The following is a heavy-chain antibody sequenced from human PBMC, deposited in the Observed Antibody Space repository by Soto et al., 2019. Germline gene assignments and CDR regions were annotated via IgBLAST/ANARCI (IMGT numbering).Heavy chain of an antibody. V-gene: IGHV6-1*01. CDR3: ARLAPGGSGGGGDY. CDR1: GDSVSSNSAA. J-gene: IGHJ4*02. CDR2: TYYRSKWYT. Sequence: PSRTLSLTCAISGDSVSSNSAAWNWIRQSPSRGLEWLGRTYYRSKWYTDYAVSVKSRITINPDTSKNHFSLQLKSVTPEDTALYFCARLAPGGSGGGGDYWGQGTLVTVSS. D-gene: IGHD6-19*01.